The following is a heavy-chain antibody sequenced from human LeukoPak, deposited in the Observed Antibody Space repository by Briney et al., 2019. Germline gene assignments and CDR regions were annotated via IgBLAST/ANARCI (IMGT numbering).Heavy chain of an antibody. Sequence: ASVKVSCKASGYPFNNYDINWVRQATGQGLEWMGWMNPHNGKTGYAQNFQGRVTMTRDTSISTAYMELSSLRSEDTAVYYCARLSSHYGDYKVDPWGQGTLVTVSS. J-gene: IGHJ5*02. D-gene: IGHD4-17*01. CDR3: ARLSSHYGDYKVDP. V-gene: IGHV1-8*01. CDR1: GYPFNNYD. CDR2: MNPHNGKT.